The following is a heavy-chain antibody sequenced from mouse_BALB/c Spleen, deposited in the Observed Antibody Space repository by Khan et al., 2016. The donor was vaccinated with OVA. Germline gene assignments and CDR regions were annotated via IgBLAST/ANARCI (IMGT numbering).Heavy chain of an antibody. CDR1: GYTFTSYY. V-gene: IGHV1S56*01. Sequence: QVQLQQSGPELVKPGASVKMSCKATGYTFTSYYIHWVRQRPGQGLEWIGWIYPGDGNTQYNENFKGKTTLTEDKSSSTAYMLISTLTSEDSAIXCCASDYGYDEGFGYWGQGTLVTVSA. CDR3: ASDYGYDEGFGY. D-gene: IGHD2-2*01. J-gene: IGHJ3*01. CDR2: IYPGDGNT.